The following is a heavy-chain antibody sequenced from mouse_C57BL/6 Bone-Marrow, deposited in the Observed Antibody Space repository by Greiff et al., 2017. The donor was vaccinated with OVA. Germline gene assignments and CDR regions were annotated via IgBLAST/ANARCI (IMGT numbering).Heavy chain of an antibody. D-gene: IGHD3-2*02. CDR3: ARDSSGYRFAY. V-gene: IGHV2-2*01. CDR2: IWRGGST. J-gene: IGHJ3*01. CDR1: GFSLTSYG. Sequence: QVQLQQSGPGLVQPSQSLSITCTVSGFSLTSYGVHWVRQSPGKGLEWLGVIWRGGSTDYNAAFISRLSISKDNSKSQVFFKMNSLQADDTAIYYCARDSSGYRFAYWGQGTLVTVSA.